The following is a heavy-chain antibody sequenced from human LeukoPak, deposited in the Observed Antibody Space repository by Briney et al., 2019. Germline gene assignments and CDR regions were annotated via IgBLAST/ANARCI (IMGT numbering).Heavy chain of an antibody. J-gene: IGHJ5*02. Sequence: GASVKVSCKASGYTFTSYVISWVRQAPGQGLEGMGWISAYNGNTNYAQKLQGRVTMTTDTSTSTAYMELRSLRSDDTAVYYCARGPITIFGVVNGWFDPWGQGTLVTVSS. V-gene: IGHV1-18*01. CDR2: ISAYNGNT. CDR1: GYTFTSYV. CDR3: ARGPITIFGVVNGWFDP. D-gene: IGHD3-3*01.